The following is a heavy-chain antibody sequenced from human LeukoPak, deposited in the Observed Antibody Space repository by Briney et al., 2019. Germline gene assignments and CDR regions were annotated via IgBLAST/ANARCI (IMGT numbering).Heavy chain of an antibody. J-gene: IGHJ5*02. CDR3: ARDRYSSSWYGWFDP. V-gene: IGHV3-7*01. CDR2: IKQDGSEK. CDR1: GFTFSSYR. Sequence: GGSLRLSCAASGFTFSSYRMSWVRQAPGKGLEWVANIKQDGSEKYYVDSVKGRFTISRDNAKNSLYLQMNSLRAEDTAVYYCARDRYSSSWYGWFDPWGQGTPVTVSS. D-gene: IGHD6-13*01.